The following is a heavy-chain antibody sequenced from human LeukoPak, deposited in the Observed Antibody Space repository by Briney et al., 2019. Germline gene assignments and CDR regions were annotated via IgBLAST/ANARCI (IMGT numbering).Heavy chain of an antibody. V-gene: IGHV4-30-4*08. CDR2: IYYSGST. Sequence: PSETLSLTCTVSGGSISSGDYYWSWIRQPPGKGLEWIGYIYYSGSTYYNPSLKSRVTISVDTSKNQFSLELSSVTAADTAVYYCARGSPRWDAARPPYDYWGQGALVTVSS. CDR1: GGSISSGDYY. CDR3: ARGSPRWDAARPPYDY. J-gene: IGHJ4*02. D-gene: IGHD6-6*01.